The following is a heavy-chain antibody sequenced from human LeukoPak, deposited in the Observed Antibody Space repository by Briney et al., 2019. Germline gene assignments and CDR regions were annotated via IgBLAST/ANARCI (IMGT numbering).Heavy chain of an antibody. CDR2: ISAYNVNT. V-gene: IGHV1-18*01. J-gene: IGHJ3*02. Sequence: ASPKPSCKASRYTSSAFVISWVRQASGQGLEWMGWISAYNVNTNYAKKLQGRVTITTDTSTGTAYIEIRSLRSPHTAVYYCARTYSGSYQQAFDIWGQETMVTVSS. CDR3: ARTYSGSYQQAFDI. D-gene: IGHD1-26*01. CDR1: RYTSSAFV.